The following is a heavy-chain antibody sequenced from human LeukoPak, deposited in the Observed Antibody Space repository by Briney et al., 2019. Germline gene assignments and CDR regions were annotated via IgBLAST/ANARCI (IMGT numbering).Heavy chain of an antibody. J-gene: IGHJ4*02. Sequence: GASVKVSCKASGYTFTSYGISWVRQAPGQGLEWMGWISAYSGNTDYARKFQGRVTLTTDTSTSTAYMELRSLRSDDTAVYYCARDNPTLFDYWGQGTLVTVSS. CDR1: GYTFTSYG. V-gene: IGHV1-18*01. CDR3: ARDNPTLFDY. CDR2: ISAYSGNT.